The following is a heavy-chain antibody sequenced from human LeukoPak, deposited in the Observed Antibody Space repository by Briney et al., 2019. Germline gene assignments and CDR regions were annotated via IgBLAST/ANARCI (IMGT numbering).Heavy chain of an antibody. CDR1: GFTFSSYS. V-gene: IGHV3-21*01. CDR3: ARDRWDSSWLYYFDY. D-gene: IGHD6-13*01. Sequence: GGSLRLSCAASGFTFSSYSMNWVRQAPGKGLEWVSSISSSSSYIYYADSVKGRFTISRDNAKNSLYLQMSSLRAEDTAVYYCARDRWDSSWLYYFDYWGQGTLVTVSS. CDR2: ISSSSSYI. J-gene: IGHJ4*02.